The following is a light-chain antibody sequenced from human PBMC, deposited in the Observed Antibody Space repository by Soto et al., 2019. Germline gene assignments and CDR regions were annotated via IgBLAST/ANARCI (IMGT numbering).Light chain of an antibody. CDR2: GAS. CDR1: QSISSSY. CDR3: QQYHNWPIT. Sequence: EIVLTQSPGTLSLSPGERATLSCRASQSISSSYLTWYQQRPGQAPRLLIYGASTRATGISARFSGSGSGTEFTLTISSLQSEDFAVYYCQQYHNWPITFGQGTRLEI. V-gene: IGKV3-15*01. J-gene: IGKJ5*01.